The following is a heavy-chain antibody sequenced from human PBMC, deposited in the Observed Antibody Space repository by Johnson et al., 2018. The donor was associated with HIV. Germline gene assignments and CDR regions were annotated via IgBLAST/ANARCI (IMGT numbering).Heavy chain of an antibody. CDR3: ATHQPEDYYYNKYAFDI. J-gene: IGHJ3*02. V-gene: IGHV3-20*04. CDR2: INWNGGST. CDR1: GFTFDDYG. D-gene: IGHD3-22*01. Sequence: VQLVESGGGAVRPGGSLRLSCAASGFTFDDYGMGWVRQGPGKGLEWVSGINWNGGSTNYADSVQGRFTISRDNSKNTLYLQMNSLRAEDTALYYCATHQPEDYYYNKYAFDIWGQGTMVTVSS.